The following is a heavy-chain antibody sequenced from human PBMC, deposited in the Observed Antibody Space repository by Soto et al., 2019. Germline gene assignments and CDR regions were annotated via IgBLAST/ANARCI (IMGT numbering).Heavy chain of an antibody. D-gene: IGHD2-2*02. Sequence: QVHLVESGGGVVQPGRSLRLSCEVSGLTFSNYGMHWVRQGPGKGLEWVAVISNEGRDERYADSVRGRFTISRDNSKNTLYLHMSSLRAEDTAVYYCAKGCGTGTSCYILDYWGQGTLVTVSS. J-gene: IGHJ4*02. CDR2: ISNEGRDE. CDR1: GLTFSNYG. V-gene: IGHV3-30*18. CDR3: AKGCGTGTSCYILDY.